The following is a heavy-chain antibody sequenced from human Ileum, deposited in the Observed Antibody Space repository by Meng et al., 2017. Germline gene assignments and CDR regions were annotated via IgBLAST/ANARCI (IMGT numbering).Heavy chain of an antibody. D-gene: IGHD3-3*01. CDR1: GLTVKTTY. J-gene: IGHJ4*02. CDR3: ARKYYDRIHY. Sequence: GEFLKTSCAVSGLTVKTTYRTWVRQAPGKGLEWVSVIHNDGSTYYADSVKGRFTISKDNSKNTLYLQLDSLRTKDTAVYYCARKYYDRIHYWGQGMLVTVSS. CDR2: IHNDGST. V-gene: IGHV3-66*02.